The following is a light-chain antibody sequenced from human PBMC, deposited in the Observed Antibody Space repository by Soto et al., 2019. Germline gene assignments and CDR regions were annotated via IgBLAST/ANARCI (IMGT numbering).Light chain of an antibody. CDR2: DAS. V-gene: IGKV3-20*01. CDR1: QSVTSGY. CDR3: QQYGTSLLYT. Sequence: EIVLTQSPGTLSLSPGERPTLSCRASQSVTSGYLAWYQQKPGQAPRLLIYDASRRATGIPERFSGSGSGTDFTLTISRLEPEDFAVYYCQQYGTSLLYTFGQGTKLEIK. J-gene: IGKJ2*01.